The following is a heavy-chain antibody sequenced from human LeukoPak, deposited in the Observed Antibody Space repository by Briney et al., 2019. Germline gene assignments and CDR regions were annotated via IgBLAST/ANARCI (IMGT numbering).Heavy chain of an antibody. J-gene: IGHJ4*02. Sequence: GGSLRLSCAASGFTFSDYYMSWIRQAPGKGLEWVSYISSSSSYTNYADSVKGRFTISTDNAKNSLYLQMNSLRAEDTAVYYCARDHGGSGYYFDYWGQGTLVTVSS. D-gene: IGHD3-10*01. V-gene: IGHV3-11*06. CDR1: GFTFSDYY. CDR2: ISSSSSYT. CDR3: ARDHGGSGYYFDY.